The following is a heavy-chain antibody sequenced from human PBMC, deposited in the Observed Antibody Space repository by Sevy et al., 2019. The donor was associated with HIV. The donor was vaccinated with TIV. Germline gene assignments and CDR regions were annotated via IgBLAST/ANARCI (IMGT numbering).Heavy chain of an antibody. CDR3: ARHLRIAGAYYFDY. V-gene: IGHV4-39*01. J-gene: IGHJ4*02. D-gene: IGHD6-19*01. CDR2: IYYSGST. CDR1: VGSISSSSYY. Sequence: SETLSLTCTVSVGSISSSSYYWGWIRQPPGKGLEWIGSIYYSGSTYYNPSLKSRVTISVDTSKNQFSLKLSSVTAADTAVYYCARHLRIAGAYYFDYWGQGTLVTVSS.